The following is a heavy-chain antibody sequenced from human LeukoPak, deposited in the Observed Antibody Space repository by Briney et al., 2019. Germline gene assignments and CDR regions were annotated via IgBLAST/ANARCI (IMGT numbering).Heavy chain of an antibody. Sequence: GGSLRLSCAASGFTFSSYSMNWVRQAPGKGLEWVSYISSSSTIYYADSVKGRFTISRDNAKNSLYLQMNSLRAEDTAVYYCARSIQFGIWFDPWGQGTLVTVSS. D-gene: IGHD3-16*01. CDR2: ISSSSTI. V-gene: IGHV3-48*01. J-gene: IGHJ5*02. CDR3: ARSIQFGIWFDP. CDR1: GFTFSSYS.